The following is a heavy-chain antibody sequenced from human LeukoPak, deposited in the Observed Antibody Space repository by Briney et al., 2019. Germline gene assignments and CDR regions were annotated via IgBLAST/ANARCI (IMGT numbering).Heavy chain of an antibody. J-gene: IGHJ4*02. V-gene: IGHV3-7*01. CDR2: IKQDGSEK. CDR1: GFTFRIYW. D-gene: IGHD5/OR15-5a*01. CDR3: ASSVGGLFDY. Sequence: PGGSLRLSCAASGFTFRIYWMSWVRQAPGKGLEWVANIKQDGSEKYYVDSVRGRFTLSRDNAKNSLYLQMDSLRAEDTAVYYCASSVGGLFDYWGQGNLVTVSS.